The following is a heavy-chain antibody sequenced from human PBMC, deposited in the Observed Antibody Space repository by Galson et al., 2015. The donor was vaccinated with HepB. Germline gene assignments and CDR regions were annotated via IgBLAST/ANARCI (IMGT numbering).Heavy chain of an antibody. CDR2: IKQDGSEK. Sequence: SLRLSCAASGFTFSSYWMSWVRQAPGKGLEWVANIKQDGSEKYYVDSVKGRFTISRDNAKNSLYLQMNSLRAEDTAVYYCARDTVDASDYDLASYYYYGMDVWGQGTTVTVSS. D-gene: IGHD5-12*01. J-gene: IGHJ6*02. CDR1: GFTFSSYW. V-gene: IGHV3-7*01. CDR3: ARDTVDASDYDLASYYYYGMDV.